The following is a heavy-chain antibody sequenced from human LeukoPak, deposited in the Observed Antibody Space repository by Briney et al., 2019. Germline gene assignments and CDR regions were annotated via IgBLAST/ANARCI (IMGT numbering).Heavy chain of an antibody. CDR1: GGSISSSSYY. Sequence: ETLSLTCTVSGGSISSSSYYWGWIRQPPGKGLEWIGSIYYSGSTYYNPSLKSRVTISVDTSKNQFSLKLSSVTAADTAVYYCARTIGIAAAGTGDDAFDIWGQGTMVTVSS. V-gene: IGHV4-39*07. CDR2: IYYSGST. D-gene: IGHD6-13*01. CDR3: ARTIGIAAAGTGDDAFDI. J-gene: IGHJ3*02.